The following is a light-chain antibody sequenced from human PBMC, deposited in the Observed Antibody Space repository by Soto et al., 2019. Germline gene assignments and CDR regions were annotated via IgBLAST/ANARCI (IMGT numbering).Light chain of an antibody. CDR2: GAS. CDR3: QQYGSSRT. Sequence: EIVLTQSPGPLSLSPGERATLSCRASQSVSSSYLAWYQQKPGQAPRLIIYGASSRATGIPDRFSGSGSGTDFTITISRLEPEDFGVYYCQQYGSSRTFGQGTKVEIK. V-gene: IGKV3-20*01. CDR1: QSVSSSY. J-gene: IGKJ1*01.